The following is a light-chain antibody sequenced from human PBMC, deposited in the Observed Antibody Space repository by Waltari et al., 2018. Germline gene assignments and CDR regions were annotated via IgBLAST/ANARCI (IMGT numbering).Light chain of an antibody. CDR1: SSDVGGYTC. Sequence: QSALTQPASVSGSPGQSITISCTGTSSDVGGYTCVSWYQHHPGKAPKPLVFDVSNRPSGASNRFSGSKSGNTASLTIAGLQAGDEADYYCSSKTSSSTVVFGGGTKLTVL. CDR3: SSKTSSSTVV. V-gene: IGLV2-14*03. J-gene: IGLJ2*01. CDR2: DVS.